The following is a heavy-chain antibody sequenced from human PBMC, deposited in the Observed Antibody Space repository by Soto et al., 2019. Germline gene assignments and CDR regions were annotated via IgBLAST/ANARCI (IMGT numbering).Heavy chain of an antibody. CDR2: MNPNSGKT. Sequence: ASVKVSCKASGYSLNSYDMNWVRQATGQGLEWMGWMNPNSGKTGFAEKFQGRVNMTWNTSTGTVYLEISSLRPEDTAVYYCARGLVDSGGNCFDYWGQGTQVTVSS. CDR1: GYSLNSYD. V-gene: IGHV1-8*01. J-gene: IGHJ4*02. CDR3: ARGLVDSGGNCFDY. D-gene: IGHD4-17*01.